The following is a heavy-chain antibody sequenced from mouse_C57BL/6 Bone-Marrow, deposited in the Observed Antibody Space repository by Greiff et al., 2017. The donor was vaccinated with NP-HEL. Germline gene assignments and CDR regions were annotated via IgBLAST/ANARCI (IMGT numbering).Heavy chain of an antibody. Sequence: QVQLQQSGAELVKPGASVKLSCKASGYTFTEYTIHWVKQRSGQGLEWIGWFYPGSGSIKYNEKFKDKATLTADKSSRTVSLDLSRLTSEDSAVYFGARHGDYVGSSYGYFDVWGTGTTVTVTS. V-gene: IGHV1-62-2*01. J-gene: IGHJ1*03. CDR1: GYTFTEYT. D-gene: IGHD1-1*01. CDR3: ARHGDYVGSSYGYFDV. CDR2: FYPGSGSI.